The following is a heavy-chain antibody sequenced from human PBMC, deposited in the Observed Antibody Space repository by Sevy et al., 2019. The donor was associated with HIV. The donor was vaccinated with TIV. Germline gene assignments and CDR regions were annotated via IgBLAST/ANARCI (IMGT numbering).Heavy chain of an antibody. V-gene: IGHV4-39*01. J-gene: IGHJ5*02. CDR1: GGSISSSSSY. D-gene: IGHD6-13*01. CDR2: VHYSGRT. CDR3: ATYIAAVGSNWFDP. Sequence: SETLSLTCTVSGGSISSSSSYWGWIRQPPGKPLEWIGSVHYSGRTYYNPSLKSRVTISVDTSESQFSLRLSSVTAADTAVYYCATYIAAVGSNWFDPWGQGTLVTVSS.